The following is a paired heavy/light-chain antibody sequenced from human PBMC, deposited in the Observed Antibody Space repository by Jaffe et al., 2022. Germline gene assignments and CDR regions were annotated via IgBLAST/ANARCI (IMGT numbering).Heavy chain of an antibody. J-gene: IGHJ4*02. V-gene: IGHV1-3*01. CDR3: ARQLSATSCCFFDY. CDR1: GYTLTSYA. D-gene: IGHD2-2*01. Sequence: QVQLVQSGAEVKKPGASVKISCKASGYTLTSYALHWVRQAPGQRLEWMGWIHAGNGNTKYSQDFQGRVTITWDTSASTVSMELGSLTSEDTAVYYCARQLSATSCCFFDYWGQGTLVTVSS. CDR2: IHAGNGNT.
Light chain of an antibody. Sequence: DIQMTQSPSILSASVGDRVTITCRASQSFSNWLAWYQQKPGKAPKLLIYKTSSLQSGVPSRFSGSGSGTEFTLTISSLQPDDFATYYCQQYNSYPLTFGRGTKVEMK. CDR2: KTS. V-gene: IGKV1-5*03. J-gene: IGKJ1*01. CDR3: QQYNSYPLT. CDR1: QSFSNW.